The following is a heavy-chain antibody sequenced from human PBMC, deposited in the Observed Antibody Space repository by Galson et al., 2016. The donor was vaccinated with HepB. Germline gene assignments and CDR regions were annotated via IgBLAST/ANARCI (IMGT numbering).Heavy chain of an antibody. J-gene: IGHJ4*02. V-gene: IGHV4-31*03. CDR2: IYYSGST. CDR3: ARDPENCSSTGCYYFDY. CDR1: GGSISSGGYY. D-gene: IGHD2-2*01. Sequence: TLSLTCTVSGGSISSGGYYWSWIRQHPGKGLGWIGYIYYSGSTYYNPSLKSRVTISVDTPKNQFSLKVTSVTAADTAVYYCARDPENCSSTGCYYFDYWGQGTLVTVSS.